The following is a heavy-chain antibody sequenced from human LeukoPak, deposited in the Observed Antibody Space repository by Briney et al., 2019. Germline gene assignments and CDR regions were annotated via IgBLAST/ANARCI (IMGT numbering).Heavy chain of an antibody. J-gene: IGHJ4*02. CDR1: GGSISNYY. CDR2: IYYSGST. D-gene: IGHD3-22*01. V-gene: IGHV4-39*07. Sequence: SETLSLTCTVSGGSISNYYWGWIRQPPGKGLEWIGSIYYSGSTYYNPSLKSRVTISVDTSKNQFSLKLSSVTAADTAVYYCARGRMCYDSSGYYIDYWGQGTLVTVSS. CDR3: ARGRMCYDSSGYYIDY.